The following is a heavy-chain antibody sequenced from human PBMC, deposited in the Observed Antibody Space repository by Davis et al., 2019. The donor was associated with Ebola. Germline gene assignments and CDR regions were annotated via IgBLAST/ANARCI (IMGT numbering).Heavy chain of an antibody. CDR1: GVTYGKCL. CDR3: ARVATDWFDP. V-gene: IGHV3-74*01. J-gene: IGHJ5*02. Sequence: PGPSLGLSSARSGVTYGKCLNHGVRQAPGTRLEWVSRINSDGTITNYADSVKGRFTISRDNAKNTLYLQMSGLRAEDTALYYCARVATDWFDPWGQGTRVTVSS. CDR2: INSDGTIT.